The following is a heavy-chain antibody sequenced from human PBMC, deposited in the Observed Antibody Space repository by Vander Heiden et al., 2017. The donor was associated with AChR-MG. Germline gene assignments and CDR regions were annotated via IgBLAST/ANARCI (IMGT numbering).Heavy chain of an antibody. Sequence: EVQLVESGGGLVKPGRSLRLSCTASGFTFGDYAMSWFRQAQGKGLEWVGFIRSKAYGGTTEYAASVKGRFTISRDDSKSIAYLQMNSLKTEDTAVYYCTNFPGGYYDFWSGYSNTYYYYGMDVWGQGTTVTVSS. J-gene: IGHJ6*02. D-gene: IGHD3-3*01. CDR1: GFTFGDYA. CDR3: TNFPGGYYDFWSGYSNTYYYYGMDV. V-gene: IGHV3-49*05. CDR2: IRSKAYGGTT.